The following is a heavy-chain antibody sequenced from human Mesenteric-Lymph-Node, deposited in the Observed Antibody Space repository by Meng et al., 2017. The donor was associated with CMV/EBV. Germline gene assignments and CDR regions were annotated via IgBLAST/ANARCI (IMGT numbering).Heavy chain of an antibody. V-gene: IGHV3-30-3*01. Sequence: GESLKISCAASGFTFSTYNMHWVRQAPGKGLEWVAVISYDGSNKYYADSVKGRFTISRDNSKNTLYLQMNSLRAEDTAVYYCAREREATSYLDYWGQGTLVTVSS. D-gene: IGHD1-26*01. J-gene: IGHJ4*02. CDR3: AREREATSYLDY. CDR1: GFTFSTYN. CDR2: ISYDGSNK.